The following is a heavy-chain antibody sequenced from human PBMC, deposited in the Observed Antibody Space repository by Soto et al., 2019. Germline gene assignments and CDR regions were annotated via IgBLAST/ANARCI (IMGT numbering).Heavy chain of an antibody. D-gene: IGHD6-13*01. CDR2: ISSSSSYI. CDR1: GFIFSDYT. CDR3: ARVGNKNSIVEPGTGRDN. V-gene: IGHV3-21*01. J-gene: IGHJ4*02. Sequence: PGGSLRLSCVASGFIFSDYTMNWVRQAPGKGLEWVSLISSSSSYIYYADSVKGRFTVSRDNAKNSLFLQMNSLRAEDAAVYYCARVGNKNSIVEPGTGRDNWGQGTLVTVSS.